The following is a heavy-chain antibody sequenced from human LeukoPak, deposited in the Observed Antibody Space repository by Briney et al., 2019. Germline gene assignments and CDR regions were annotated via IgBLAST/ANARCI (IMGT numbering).Heavy chain of an antibody. V-gene: IGHV1-69*13. Sequence: ASVKVSCKASGGTFSSCAISWVRQAPGQGLEWMGGIIPIFGTANYAQKFQGRVTITADESTSTAYMELSSLRSEDTAVYYCARRPIGTKSWFDPWGQGTLVTVSS. J-gene: IGHJ5*02. CDR3: ARRPIGTKSWFDP. D-gene: IGHD6-13*01. CDR2: IIPIFGTA. CDR1: GGTFSSCA.